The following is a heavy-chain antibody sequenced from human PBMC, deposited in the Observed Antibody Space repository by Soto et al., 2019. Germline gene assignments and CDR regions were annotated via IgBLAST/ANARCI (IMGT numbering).Heavy chain of an antibody. J-gene: IGHJ6*02. CDR2: ISYDGSNK. V-gene: IGHV3-30*18. Sequence: PGGSLRLSCAASGFTFSSYGMHWVRQAPGKGLEWVAVISYDGSNKCYADSVKGRFTISRDNSKNTLYLQMNSLRAEDTAVYYCAKSLGAGPYYGMDVWGQGTTVTVSS. CDR1: GFTFSSYG. D-gene: IGHD1-26*01. CDR3: AKSLGAGPYYGMDV.